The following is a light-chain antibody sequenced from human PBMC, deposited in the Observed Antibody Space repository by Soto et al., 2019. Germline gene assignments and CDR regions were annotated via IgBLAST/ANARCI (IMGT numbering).Light chain of an antibody. Sequence: DIVMTQSPLSLPVTPGEPASISCRSSQSLLHSNGYNYLDWYVQKPGQSPQLLIYLGSNRASGVHDRFSGSGSGTDFTLKISRVEAEDVGVYYCMQALQTPNTFGQGTKVEI. CDR3: MQALQTPNT. CDR1: QSLLHSNGYNY. V-gene: IGKV2-28*01. J-gene: IGKJ1*01. CDR2: LGS.